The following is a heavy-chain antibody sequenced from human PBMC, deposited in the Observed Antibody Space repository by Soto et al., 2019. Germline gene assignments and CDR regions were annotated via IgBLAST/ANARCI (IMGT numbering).Heavy chain of an antibody. CDR1: GFTFSSYA. CDR2: ISSSGSTI. D-gene: IGHD3-9*01. Sequence: GGSLRLSCAASGFTFSSYAMNWVRQAPGKGLEWVSYISSSGSTIYYADSVKGRFTISRDNAKNSLYLQMNSLRAEDTAVYYCARAVNFDWLYYFDYWGQGTLVTVSS. CDR3: ARAVNFDWLYYFDY. J-gene: IGHJ4*02. V-gene: IGHV3-48*03.